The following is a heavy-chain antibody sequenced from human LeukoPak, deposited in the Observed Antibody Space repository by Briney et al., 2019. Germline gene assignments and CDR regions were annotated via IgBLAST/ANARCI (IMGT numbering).Heavy chain of an antibody. V-gene: IGHV7-4-1*02. J-gene: IGHJ6*02. CDR1: GYTFTSYA. CDR2: INTNTGNP. Sequence: ASVKVSCKASGYTFTSYAMNWVRQAPGQGLEWMGWINTNTGNPTYAQGFTGRFVFSLDTSVSTAYLQISSLKAEDTAVYYCARVDSSSWYLGYYYGMDVWGQGTTVTVSS. D-gene: IGHD6-13*01. CDR3: ARVDSSSWYLGYYYGMDV.